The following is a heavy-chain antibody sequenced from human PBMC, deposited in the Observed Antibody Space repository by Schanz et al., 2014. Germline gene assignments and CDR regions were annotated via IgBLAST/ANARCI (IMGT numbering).Heavy chain of an antibody. CDR3: ARLGVGDKAYYYYGTDV. Sequence: QVQLQESGPGLVKPSETLSLTCTVSGVSIGGYYWSWIRQPPGKGLEWIGYIFFSGSTTYNPSFNSGVPISVDISKTQFALPLSSGTAADTAVYYCARLGVGDKAYYYYGTDVWGQGTTVLVSS. J-gene: IGHJ6*02. CDR2: IFFSGST. D-gene: IGHD1-26*01. CDR1: GVSIGGYY. V-gene: IGHV4-59*08.